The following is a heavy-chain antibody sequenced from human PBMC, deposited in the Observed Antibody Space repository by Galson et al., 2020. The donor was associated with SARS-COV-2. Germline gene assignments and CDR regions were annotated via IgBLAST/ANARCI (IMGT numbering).Heavy chain of an antibody. D-gene: IGHD6-19*01. V-gene: IGHV4-39*07. Sequence: SETLSLTCIVSGGSIRSSNYYWGWIRQPPGKGLEWIGSIYNTGSTHYSPSLQSRVTISVDTSKNQFSLILSSVTAADTAMYYCERDATSSGWYNWFDPWGQGALVTVSS. CDR1: GGSIRSSNYY. CDR3: ERDATSSGWYNWFDP. CDR2: IYNTGST. J-gene: IGHJ5*02.